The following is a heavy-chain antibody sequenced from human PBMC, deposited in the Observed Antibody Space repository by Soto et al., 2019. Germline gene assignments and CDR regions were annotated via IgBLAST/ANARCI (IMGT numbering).Heavy chain of an antibody. CDR2: INPDSGNT. Sequence: ASVKVSCKASGYTFTSYAMDWVRQAPGQRLEWMGWINPDSGNTEYSQKFQGRVTITRNTSISTAYMELSSLRSEDTAVYYCARGRADPRTYYYYMDVWGKGTTVTVS. CDR3: ARGRADPRTYYYYMDV. CDR1: GYTFTSYA. D-gene: IGHD6-25*01. V-gene: IGHV1-8*03. J-gene: IGHJ6*03.